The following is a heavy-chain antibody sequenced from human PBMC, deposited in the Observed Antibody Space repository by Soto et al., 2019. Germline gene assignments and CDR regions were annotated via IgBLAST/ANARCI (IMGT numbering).Heavy chain of an antibody. V-gene: IGHV3-48*04. CDR1: GFTFRNYG. J-gene: IGHJ4*02. CDR2: IGIGSTTI. Sequence: GGSLRLSCAASGFTFRNYGMNWVRQAPGKGLEWVSYIGIGSTTIYYADSVKGRFTVSRDNTQNSLFLLMNSLRAEDTAIYYCARDKDWAFDYWGQGTLVTVSS. CDR3: ARDKDWAFDY. D-gene: IGHD3-9*01.